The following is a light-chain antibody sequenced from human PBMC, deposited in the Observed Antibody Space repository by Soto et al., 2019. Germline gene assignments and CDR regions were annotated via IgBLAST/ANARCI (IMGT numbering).Light chain of an antibody. CDR1: HNISSN. CDR2: GAS. Sequence: EIVMTQSPATLSVSPGERATLSCRASHNISSNLAWYQQKPGQSPRVLIDGASTRSPGIPARFSVSGYGTEFTLTISSLQSEDFAVDYCQQYNNWLWTFGQGTKVEIK. J-gene: IGKJ1*01. V-gene: IGKV3-15*01. CDR3: QQYNNWLWT.